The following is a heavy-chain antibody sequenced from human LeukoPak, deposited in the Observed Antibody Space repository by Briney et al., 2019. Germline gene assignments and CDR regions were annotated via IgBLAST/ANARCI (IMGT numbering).Heavy chain of an antibody. J-gene: IGHJ4*02. V-gene: IGHV1-2*02. CDR1: GYTFTGYY. D-gene: IGHD3-22*01. CDR2: INPNSGGT. Sequence: ASVKVSCKASGYTFTGYYMHWVRQAPGQGLEWMGWINPNSGGTNYAQKFQGRVTMTRDMSTSTVYMELSSLRSEDTAVYYCARTDYYDSSGYSSWGQGTLVTVSS. CDR3: ARTDYYDSSGYSS.